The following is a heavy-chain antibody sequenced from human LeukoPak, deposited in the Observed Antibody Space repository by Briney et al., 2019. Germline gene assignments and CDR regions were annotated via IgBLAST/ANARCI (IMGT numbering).Heavy chain of an antibody. CDR1: GFTFSSYW. Sequence: PGGSLRLSCVASGFTFSSYWMHWVRQAPGKGLVWVSRIHSDGSSTNYADSVKGRHTISRDNAKNTLFLQTNSLRAEDTAVYYCARGGSTYFQHWGQGTLVTVSS. CDR2: IHSDGSST. V-gene: IGHV3-74*01. D-gene: IGHD5/OR15-5a*01. J-gene: IGHJ1*01. CDR3: ARGGSTYFQH.